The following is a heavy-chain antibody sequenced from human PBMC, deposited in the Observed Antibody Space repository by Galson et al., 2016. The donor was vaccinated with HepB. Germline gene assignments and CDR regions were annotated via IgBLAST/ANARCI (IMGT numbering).Heavy chain of an antibody. CDR1: GASISSGGYY. V-gene: IGHV4-31*03. CDR3: ARDSNYGGKDYFDQ. J-gene: IGHJ4*02. Sequence: TLSLTCTVSGASISSGGYYWSWIRQHPGKGLEWIGYFYYSGGTYYNQSLKSRPTISVDTSKNQFSLNLSSVTAADTAVYYCARDSNYGGKDYFDQWGQGTLVTVSS. D-gene: IGHD4-23*01. CDR2: FYYSGGT.